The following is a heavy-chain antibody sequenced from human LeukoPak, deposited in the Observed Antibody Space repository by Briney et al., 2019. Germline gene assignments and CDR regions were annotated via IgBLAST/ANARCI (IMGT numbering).Heavy chain of an antibody. CDR2: ISSSSSTI. CDR1: GFTSSSSG. V-gene: IGHV3-48*01. J-gene: IGHJ3*02. CDR3: ARGPVPAAGFAFDI. D-gene: IGHD2-2*01. Sequence: GSLRLSCAASGFTSSSSGMNWVRQAPGKGLEWVSYISSSSSTIYYADSVKGRFTISRDNANNSLYLQMNSLRAEDTAVYYCARGPVPAAGFAFDIWGQGTMVTVSS.